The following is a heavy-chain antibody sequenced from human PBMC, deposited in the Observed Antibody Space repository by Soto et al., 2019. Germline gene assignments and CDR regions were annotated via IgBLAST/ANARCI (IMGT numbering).Heavy chain of an antibody. Sequence: PGGSLRLSCAASGFSFSNAWLSWVRQAPGKGLEWVGRIKSRADGGTTDYTAPVKGRFAISRDDSKNTLYLQMNSLKTEDTAVYYCTTGSTSTKNYWGQGTQVTVSS. J-gene: IGHJ4*02. CDR2: IKSRADGGTT. CDR1: GFSFSNAW. CDR3: TTGSTSTKNY. V-gene: IGHV3-15*01. D-gene: IGHD3-10*01.